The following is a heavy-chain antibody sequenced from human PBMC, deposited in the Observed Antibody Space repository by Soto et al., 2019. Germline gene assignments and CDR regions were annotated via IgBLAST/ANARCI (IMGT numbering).Heavy chain of an antibody. V-gene: IGHV4-59*01. Sequence: QVQLQESGPGLVKPSETLSLTCTVSGGSISNYYWSWIRQPPGKGLEWIGYISYSGNTNYNPSLKSRVTISLDTSKNQFSLRLSSVTAADTAVYYCARDTPDRRFDPCGQGTLVTVSS. CDR2: ISYSGNT. J-gene: IGHJ5*02. CDR1: GGSISNYY. CDR3: ARDTPDRRFDP.